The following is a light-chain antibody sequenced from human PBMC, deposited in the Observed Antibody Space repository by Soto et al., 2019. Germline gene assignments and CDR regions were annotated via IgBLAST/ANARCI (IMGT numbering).Light chain of an antibody. V-gene: IGKV1-39*01. CDR1: QSISTY. Sequence: DIQMTQSPSSVSASVGDRVTITCRASQSISTYLHWYQQKPGTAPKLLIYATSNLQSGVPSRFSGSGSGTDFTLTINSLQPEDFATYYCQQAYSTPWTFGQGTRWIS. CDR3: QQAYSTPWT. J-gene: IGKJ1*01. CDR2: ATS.